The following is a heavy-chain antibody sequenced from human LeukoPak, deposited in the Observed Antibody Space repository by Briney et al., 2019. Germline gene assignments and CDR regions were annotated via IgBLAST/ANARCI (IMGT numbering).Heavy chain of an antibody. CDR1: GYSFTSYW. CDR3: AREGGRGANSYGEYYYGSGREPHYGMDV. V-gene: IGHV5-51*01. CDR2: IYPGDSDT. J-gene: IGHJ6*02. D-gene: IGHD3-10*01. Sequence: RESLKISCKGSGYSFTSYWIGWVRQMPGKGLEWMGIIYPGDSDTRYSPSFQGQVTISADKSISTAYLQWSSLKASDTAMYYCAREGGRGANSYGEYYYGSGREPHYGMDVWGQGTTVTVSS.